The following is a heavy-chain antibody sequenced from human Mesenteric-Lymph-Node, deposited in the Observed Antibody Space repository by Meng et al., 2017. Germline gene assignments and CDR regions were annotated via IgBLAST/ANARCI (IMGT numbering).Heavy chain of an antibody. CDR1: GYTFTSYD. V-gene: IGHV1-8*03. CDR2: MNPNSGNT. J-gene: IGHJ6*02. D-gene: IGHD3-22*01. CDR3: ARDGRYYYDSSGYYKVGYGMDV. Sequence: ASVKVSCKASGYTFTSYDINWVRQATGQGLEWMGWMNPNSGNTGYAQKFQGRVTITRNTSISTAYMELSSLRSEDTAVYYCARDGRYYYDSSGYYKVGYGMDVWGQGTTVTVSS.